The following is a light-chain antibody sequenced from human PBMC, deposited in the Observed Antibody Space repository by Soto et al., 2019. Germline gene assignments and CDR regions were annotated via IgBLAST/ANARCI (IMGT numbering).Light chain of an antibody. J-gene: IGKJ4*01. CDR2: DSS. CDR3: QQRSNWPLT. V-gene: IGKV3-11*01. Sequence: VLTQSPATLSLSPGERATLFCRASQTVSSFLAWYQQKPGQAPRLLIHDSSDRATGIPARFSGSGSGTDFTLTISSLEPEDVAVYYCQQRSNWPLTFGGGTKWIS. CDR1: QTVSSF.